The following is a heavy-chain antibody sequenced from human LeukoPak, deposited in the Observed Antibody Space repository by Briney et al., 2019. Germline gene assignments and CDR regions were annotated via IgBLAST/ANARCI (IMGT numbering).Heavy chain of an antibody. Sequence: KASETLSLTCTVSGXSISSYYWSWIRQPPGKGLEWIGYIYYSGSTNYNSSLKSRVTISVDTSKNQLSLKLSSVTAADTAVYFCARQQGPFFFDFWGQGTLVTVSS. CDR1: GXSISSYY. D-gene: IGHD3-3*01. J-gene: IGHJ4*02. V-gene: IGHV4-59*08. CDR2: IYYSGST. CDR3: ARQQGPFFFDF.